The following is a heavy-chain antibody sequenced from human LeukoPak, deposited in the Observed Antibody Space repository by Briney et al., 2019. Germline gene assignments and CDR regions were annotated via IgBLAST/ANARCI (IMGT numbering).Heavy chain of an antibody. Sequence: PGGSLRLSCAASGFTVSSNYMSWVRQAPGKGLEWVSVIYDGDTTFYAGSTFYADSVKGRLTISRDDSKNMLYLQMNSLRAEDTAVYYCADVYGLDVWGQGTTVTVSS. D-gene: IGHD2-8*01. CDR2: IYDGDTTFYAGST. CDR3: ADVYGLDV. J-gene: IGHJ6*02. CDR1: GFTVSSNY. V-gene: IGHV3-23*03.